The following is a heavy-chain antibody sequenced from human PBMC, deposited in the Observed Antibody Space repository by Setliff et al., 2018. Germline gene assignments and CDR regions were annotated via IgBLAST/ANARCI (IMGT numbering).Heavy chain of an antibody. CDR2: IYIGGSA. J-gene: IGHJ6*03. D-gene: IGHD3-3*01. Sequence: SETLSLTCTVSGGSISSYYWSWIRQPAGKGLEWIGHIYIGGSANYNPSLKSRVTMSVDTSKNQFSLKLRSVTAADTAVYYCARGAQRLEWLQYYYYYYMDVWGKGTTVTVSS. V-gene: IGHV4-4*07. CDR3: ARGAQRLEWLQYYYYYYMDV. CDR1: GGSISSYY.